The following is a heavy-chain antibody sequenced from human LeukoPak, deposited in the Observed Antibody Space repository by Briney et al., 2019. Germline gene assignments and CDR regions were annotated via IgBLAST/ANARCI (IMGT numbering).Heavy chain of an antibody. CDR2: IIPILGIA. V-gene: IGHV1-69*02. CDR3: ARGFGELSFDY. J-gene: IGHJ4*02. D-gene: IGHD3-10*01. CDR1: GGTFSSYT. Sequence: SVKVSCKASGGTFSSYTISWVRQAPGQGLEWMGRIIPILGIANYAQKFQGRVTITADKSTSTAYMELSSLRSEDTAVYYCARGFGELSFDYWGQGTLVTVSS.